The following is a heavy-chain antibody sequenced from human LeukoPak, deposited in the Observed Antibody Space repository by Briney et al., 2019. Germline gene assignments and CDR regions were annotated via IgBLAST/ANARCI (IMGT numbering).Heavy chain of an antibody. CDR1: GYSFTSYW. CDR2: IYPGDSDT. D-gene: IGHD1-26*01. Sequence: GESLKISCKVSGYSFTSYWIGWVRQMPGKGLEWMGIIYPGDSDTRYRPSFQGHVTISADKSISTSYLQWSSLKASDTAMYYCVRQGGSYWENHFDFWGQGTLVTVSS. J-gene: IGHJ4*02. CDR3: VRQGGSYWENHFDF. V-gene: IGHV5-51*01.